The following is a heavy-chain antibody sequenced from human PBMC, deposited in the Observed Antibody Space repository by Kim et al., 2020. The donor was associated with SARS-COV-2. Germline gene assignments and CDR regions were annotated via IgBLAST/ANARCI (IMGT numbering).Heavy chain of an antibody. Sequence: SVKVSCKASGGTFSSYTISWVRQAPGQGLEWMGRIIPILGIANYAQKFQGRVTITADKSTSTAYMELSSLRSEDTAVYYCARGHGDFPAGVYWGQGTLVTVSS. CDR1: GGTFSSYT. D-gene: IGHD4-17*01. J-gene: IGHJ4*02. CDR3: ARGHGDFPAGVY. CDR2: IIPILGIA. V-gene: IGHV1-69*02.